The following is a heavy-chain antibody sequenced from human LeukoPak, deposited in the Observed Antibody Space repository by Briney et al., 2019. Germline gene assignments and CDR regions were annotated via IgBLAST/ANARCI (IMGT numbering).Heavy chain of an antibody. V-gene: IGHV4-34*01. CDR1: GGSFSGYY. Sequence: SETLSLTCAVYGGSFSGYYWSWIRQPPGKGLEWIGEINHSGSTNYNPSLKSRVTISVDTSKNQFSLKLSSVTAADMAVYYCARETSQKGAHYMDVWGKGTTVTISS. CDR2: INHSGST. J-gene: IGHJ6*03. D-gene: IGHD3-16*01. CDR3: ARETSQKGAHYMDV.